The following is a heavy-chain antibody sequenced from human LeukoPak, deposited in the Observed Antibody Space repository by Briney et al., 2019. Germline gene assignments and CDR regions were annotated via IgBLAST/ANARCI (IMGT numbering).Heavy chain of an antibody. J-gene: IGHJ4*02. CDR2: IWFDGSVK. CDR1: GFTFNTHG. D-gene: IGHD3-3*01. CDR3: AKDTAVQFLEPAF. Sequence: PGGSLRLSCAASGFTFNTHGMHWVPQAPGKGLEWVAAIWFDGSVKHYSDAVKGRFTISRDNSLNTLYLQMNSLRVEDTAIYYCAKDTAVQFLEPAFWGQGTLVTVSS. V-gene: IGHV3-33*06.